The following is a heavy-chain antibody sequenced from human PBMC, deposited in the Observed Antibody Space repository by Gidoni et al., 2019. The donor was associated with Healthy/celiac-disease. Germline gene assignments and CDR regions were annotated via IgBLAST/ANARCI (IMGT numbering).Heavy chain of an antibody. V-gene: IGHV4-31*03. D-gene: IGHD2-21*01. Sequence: QVQLQESGPGLVKPSQTLSLTCTVSGRSISSGCYYWSWIRQHPGKGLEWIGYIYYSGSTYYNPSLKSRVTISVDTSKNQFSLKLSSVTAADTAVYYCAREPAYCGGDCYRYFDLWGRGTLVTVSS. CDR2: IYYSGST. J-gene: IGHJ2*01. CDR3: AREPAYCGGDCYRYFDL. CDR1: GRSISSGCYY.